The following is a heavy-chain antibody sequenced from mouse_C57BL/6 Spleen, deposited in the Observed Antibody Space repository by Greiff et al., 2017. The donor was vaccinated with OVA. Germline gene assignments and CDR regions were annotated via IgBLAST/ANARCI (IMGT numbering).Heavy chain of an antibody. CDR2: INPNNGGT. D-gene: IGHD1-1*01. CDR3: AGEDYGSSPWFAY. CDR1: GYTFTDYY. Sequence: EVQLQQSGPELVKPGASVKISCKASGYTFTDYYMNWVKQSHGKSLEWIGDINPNNGGTSYNQKFKGKATLTVDKSSSTAYMELRSLTSEDSAVYYCAGEDYGSSPWFAYWGQGTLVTVSA. V-gene: IGHV1-26*01. J-gene: IGHJ3*01.